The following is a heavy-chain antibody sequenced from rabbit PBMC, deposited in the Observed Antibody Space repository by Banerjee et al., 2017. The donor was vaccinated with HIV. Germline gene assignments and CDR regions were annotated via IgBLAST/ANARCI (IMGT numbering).Heavy chain of an antibody. CDR3: ARDAGSSYYRGYYFNL. Sequence: QEQLEESGGGLVKPEGSLTLTCKASGFSFSNKYVMCWVRQAPGKGLEWIACINTSSGNTVYASWAKGRFTISRSTSLNTVDLKMTSLTAADTATYFCARDAGSSYYRGYYFNLWGPGTLVTVS. CDR2: INTSSGNT. D-gene: IGHD8-1*01. J-gene: IGHJ4*01. V-gene: IGHV1S43*01. CDR1: GFSFSNKYV.